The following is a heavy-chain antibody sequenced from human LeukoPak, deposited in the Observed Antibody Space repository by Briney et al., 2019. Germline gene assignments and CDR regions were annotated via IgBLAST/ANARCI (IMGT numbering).Heavy chain of an antibody. V-gene: IGHV1-69*13. J-gene: IGHJ4*02. CDR3: ASSSGYYLVPRYYFDY. Sequence: ASVKVSCKASGGTFSSYAISWVRQAPGQGLEWMGGIIPTFGTANYAQKFQGRVTITADESTSTAYMELSSLRSEDTAVYYCASSSGYYLVPRYYFDYRGQGTLVTVSS. D-gene: IGHD3-22*01. CDR2: IIPTFGTA. CDR1: GGTFSSYA.